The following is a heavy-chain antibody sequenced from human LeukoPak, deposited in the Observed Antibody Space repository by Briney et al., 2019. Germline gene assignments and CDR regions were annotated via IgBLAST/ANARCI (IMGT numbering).Heavy chain of an antibody. Sequence: PSETLSLTCTVSGGSISSYYWSWIRQPPGKGLEWIGYIYYSGSTNYNPSLKSRVTISVDTSKNQFSLKLSSVTAAGTAVYYCARTMVRGVRGAFDIWGQGTMVTVSS. CDR2: IYYSGST. J-gene: IGHJ3*02. CDR3: ARTMVRGVRGAFDI. D-gene: IGHD3-10*01. V-gene: IGHV4-59*01. CDR1: GGSISSYY.